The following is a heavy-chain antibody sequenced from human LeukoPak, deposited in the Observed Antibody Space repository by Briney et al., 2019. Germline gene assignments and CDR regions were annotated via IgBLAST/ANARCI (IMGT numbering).Heavy chain of an antibody. V-gene: IGHV3-23*01. D-gene: IGHD5-24*01. J-gene: IGHJ4*02. CDR2: ISNSGESP. CDR1: GFTFSRYA. Sequence: PGGSLRLSCAASGFTFSRYAMSWVRQAPGKGLEWVCGISNSGESPYYANSVEGRFTISRDNSKNTLYLEINSLRAEDTAVYYCEKKSRDGYNPFDYVGQGTLVTVSS. CDR3: EKKSRDGYNPFDY.